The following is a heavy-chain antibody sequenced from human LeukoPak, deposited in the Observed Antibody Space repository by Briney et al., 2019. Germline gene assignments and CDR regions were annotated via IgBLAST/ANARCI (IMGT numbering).Heavy chain of an antibody. V-gene: IGHV3-48*03. CDR3: AKYAAAGAYDRHSEIDS. Sequence: GGSLRLSCAASGFTFSSYEMNWVRQAPGKGLEWVSYISSSGSTIYYADSVKGRFTISRDNSKNTVFLEMNSLRPEDTAVYYCAKYAAAGAYDRHSEIDSWGQGTLVTVSS. CDR1: GFTFSSYE. J-gene: IGHJ4*02. D-gene: IGHD3-22*01. CDR2: ISSSGSTI.